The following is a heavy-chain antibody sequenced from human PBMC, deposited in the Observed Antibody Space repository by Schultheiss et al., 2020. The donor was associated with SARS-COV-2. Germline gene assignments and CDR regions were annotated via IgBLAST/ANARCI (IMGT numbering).Heavy chain of an antibody. CDR3: ASSDYDFWSGYYRRYYFDY. J-gene: IGHJ4*02. V-gene: IGHV4-39*01. Sequence: SQTLSLTCTVSGGSISSSSYYWGWIRQPPGKELEWIGSIYYSGSTYYNPSLKSRVTISVDTSKNQFSLKLSSVTAADTAVYYCASSDYDFWSGYYRRYYFDYWGQGTLVTVSS. D-gene: IGHD3-3*01. CDR2: IYYSGST. CDR1: GGSISSSSYY.